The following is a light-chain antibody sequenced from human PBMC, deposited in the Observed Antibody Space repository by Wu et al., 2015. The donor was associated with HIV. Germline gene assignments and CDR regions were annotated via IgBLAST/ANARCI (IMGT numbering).Light chain of an antibody. J-gene: IGKJ4*01. CDR3: QQYSSSSSTT. Sequence: EIVLTQSPGTLPLSPGERATLSCRASQSVDSNYLAWHQQKPGQAPRYLIYGASSRASGVPDRFSGSGSGTDFTLTISRLEPEDFGVYYCQQYSSSSSTTFGGGTKVEIK. CDR1: QSVDSNY. CDR2: GAS. V-gene: IGKV3-20*01.